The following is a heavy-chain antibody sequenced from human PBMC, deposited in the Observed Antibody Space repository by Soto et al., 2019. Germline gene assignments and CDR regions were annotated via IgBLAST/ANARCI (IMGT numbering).Heavy chain of an antibody. D-gene: IGHD3-10*01. J-gene: IGHJ4*02. Sequence: QVQLVESGGGVVQPERSLTLSCAASGFTFSSYGMHWVRQAPGKGLEWVAVIWHDGMNKYYADSVRGRFTISRDNSKNTLYLQMNSQRAEDRAVYYCARARGSDDPIDYWGQGTLVTVSS. CDR3: ARARGSDDPIDY. CDR2: IWHDGMNK. V-gene: IGHV3-33*01. CDR1: GFTFSSYG.